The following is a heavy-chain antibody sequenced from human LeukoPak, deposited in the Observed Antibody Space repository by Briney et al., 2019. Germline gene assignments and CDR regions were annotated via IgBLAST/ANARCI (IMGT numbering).Heavy chain of an antibody. CDR3: ARPGRRYNWFDP. CDR2: MNPNSGNT. Sequence: GASVKVSCKASGYTFTGYYMHWVRQAPGQGLEWMGWMNPNSGNTGYAQKFQGRVTITRNTSISTAYMELSSLRSEDTAVYYCARPGRRYNWFDPWGQGTLVTVSS. J-gene: IGHJ5*02. D-gene: IGHD1-26*01. V-gene: IGHV1-8*03. CDR1: GYTFTGYY.